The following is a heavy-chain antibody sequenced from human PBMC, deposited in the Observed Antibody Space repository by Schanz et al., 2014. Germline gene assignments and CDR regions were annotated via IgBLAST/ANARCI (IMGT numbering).Heavy chain of an antibody. J-gene: IGHJ4*02. D-gene: IGHD6-13*01. CDR2: IRFDASAK. Sequence: QVQLVESGGGVAQPGGSLRLSCAASGFSFSGYGMHWVRQAPGKGLEWVAYIRFDASAKYYGDSVEGRFTISRDNAKNSVFLQMNGLRDEDTAVYYCATETYSSSWCFDYWGQGTLVTVSS. V-gene: IGHV3-30*02. CDR1: GFSFSGYG. CDR3: ATETYSSSWCFDY.